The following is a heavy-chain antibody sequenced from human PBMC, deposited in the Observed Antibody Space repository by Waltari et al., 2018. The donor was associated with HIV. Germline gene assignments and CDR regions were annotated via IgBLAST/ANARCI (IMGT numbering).Heavy chain of an antibody. Sequence: QLQVQESGPGRVKPWETLSLTCTGSGGSISSRDYYWGGIRQPPGKGLEWVGINSYSGNTYSNPARKSRVTISVDTSKRQFSLNLGSVKAADTAVYYCARQRLALDFDHWGQGTLVNVSS. CDR1: GGSISSRDYY. J-gene: IGHJ4*02. V-gene: IGHV4-39*07. CDR3: ARQRLALDFDH. CDR2: NSYSGNT. D-gene: IGHD6-19*01.